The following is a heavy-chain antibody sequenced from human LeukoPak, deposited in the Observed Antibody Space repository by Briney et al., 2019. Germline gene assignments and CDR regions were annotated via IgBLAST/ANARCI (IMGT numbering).Heavy chain of an antibody. J-gene: IGHJ3*02. CDR2: ISTYNSNT. D-gene: IGHD6-19*01. Sequence: ASVKVSCKASGYTFSTYGITWVRQAPGQGLEWMGWISTYNSNTKYEQKFQGRVTMTTGTPTRTVHMELRSLGSDDTAVYYCTRVWLGNGLDIWGQGTMVTVSS. CDR3: TRVWLGNGLDI. V-gene: IGHV1-18*01. CDR1: GYTFSTYG.